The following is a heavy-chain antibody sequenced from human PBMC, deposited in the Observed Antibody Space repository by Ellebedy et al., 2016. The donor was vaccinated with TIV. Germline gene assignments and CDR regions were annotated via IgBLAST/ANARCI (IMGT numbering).Heavy chain of an antibody. D-gene: IGHD3-16*01. CDR1: GFTFNSYA. Sequence: PGGSLRLSCAASGFTFNSYAMHWVRQAPGKGLEWVADISSADGSHKNHADSVKGRFTISRDNSKNTLYLQMNSLRAEDTAVYYCARGTLNNDWGIGFWGQGTLVTVSS. J-gene: IGHJ4*02. V-gene: IGHV3-30-3*01. CDR3: ARGTLNNDWGIGF. CDR2: ISSADGSHK.